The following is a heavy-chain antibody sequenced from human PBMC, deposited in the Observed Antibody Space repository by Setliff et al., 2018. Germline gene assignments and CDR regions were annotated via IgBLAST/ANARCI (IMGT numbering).Heavy chain of an antibody. Sequence: SETLSLTCTVSGGSISRGSYDWSWIRQPAGKGLEWIGRIYTSGSTYYNPSLKSRVTISVDTSKNQFSLKLSSVTAADTAVYYCAAPRLLPQYYYYYYMDVWGKGTTVTVSS. CDR2: IYTSGST. J-gene: IGHJ6*03. V-gene: IGHV4-61*02. CDR3: AAPRLLPQYYYYYYMDV. D-gene: IGHD2-15*01. CDR1: GGSISRGSYD.